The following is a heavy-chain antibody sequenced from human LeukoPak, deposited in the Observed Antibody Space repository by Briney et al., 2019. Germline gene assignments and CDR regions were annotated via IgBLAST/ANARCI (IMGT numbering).Heavy chain of an antibody. CDR1: GYSFTNYW. CDR2: VYPGDSDT. CDR3: ARGSPASMGPYFDY. Sequence: GESLKISCKGSGYSFTNYWIGWVRQMPGKGLEWMGIVYPGDSDTRYSPSFQGQVTISADKSISTAYLQWGTLRASDTAIYYCARGSPASMGPYFDYWGQGTLVTVSS. D-gene: IGHD2-2*01. V-gene: IGHV5-51*01. J-gene: IGHJ4*02.